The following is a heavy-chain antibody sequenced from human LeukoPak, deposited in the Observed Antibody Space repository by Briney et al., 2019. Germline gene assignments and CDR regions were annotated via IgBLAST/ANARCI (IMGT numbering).Heavy chain of an antibody. D-gene: IGHD3-16*02. J-gene: IGHJ4*02. CDR3: ARSAITFGGVIRYFDY. CDR1: GFTFNTYS. V-gene: IGHV3-48*01. CDR2: ISSSSSTI. Sequence: GGSLRLSCAASGFTFNTYSMNWVRQAPGKGLEWASYISSSSSTIYYADSVKGRFTISRDNAKSSLYLQMNSLRAEDTAVYYCARSAITFGGVIRYFDYWGQGTLVTVSS.